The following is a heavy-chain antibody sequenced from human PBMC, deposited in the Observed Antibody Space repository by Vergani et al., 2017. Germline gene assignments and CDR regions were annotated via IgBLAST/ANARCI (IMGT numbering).Heavy chain of an antibody. CDR3: AGRTTMVRGVLEIARYYFDY. Sequence: QLQLQESGPGLVKPSETLSLTCTVPGGSISSSIYYWGWIRQPPGEGLEWIGSIYYSGSNDYNPSLKSRVTISVDTSKNQFSLKLSSVTAADTAVYYCAGRTTMVRGVLEIARYYFDYWGQGTLVTVSS. D-gene: IGHD3-10*01. V-gene: IGHV4-39*01. CDR2: IYYSGSN. CDR1: GGSISSSIYY. J-gene: IGHJ4*02.